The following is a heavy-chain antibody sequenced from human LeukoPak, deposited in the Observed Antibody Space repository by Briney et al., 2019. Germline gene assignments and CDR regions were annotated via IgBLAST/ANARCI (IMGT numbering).Heavy chain of an antibody. V-gene: IGHV3-13*04. CDR3: ARGRSIDRGTNYYGTDV. D-gene: IGHD3-10*01. J-gene: IGHJ6*02. CDR2: IGTSGDT. Sequence: GGSLRLSCTASGFPFSDYDMHWVRHATGKGLEWVAGIGTSGDTYYAGSVKGRFTISREDAKNSLYLQMNSLRAGDTAVYYCARGRSIDRGTNYYGTDVWGQGTMVTVSS. CDR1: GFPFSDYD.